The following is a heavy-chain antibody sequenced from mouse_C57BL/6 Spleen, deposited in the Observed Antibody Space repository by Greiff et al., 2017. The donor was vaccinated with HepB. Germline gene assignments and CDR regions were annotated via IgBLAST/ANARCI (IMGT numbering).Heavy chain of an antibody. CDR1: GFTFSDYG. Sequence: EVKLMASGGGLVKPGGSLKLSCAASGFTFSDYGMHWVRQAPEKGLEWVAYISSGSSTIYYADTVKGRFTISRDNAKNTLFLQMTSLRSEDTAMYYWARGEELRLSYFDYWGQGTTLTVSS. D-gene: IGHD3-2*02. CDR3: ARGEELRLSYFDY. CDR2: ISSGSSTI. J-gene: IGHJ2*01. V-gene: IGHV5-17*01.